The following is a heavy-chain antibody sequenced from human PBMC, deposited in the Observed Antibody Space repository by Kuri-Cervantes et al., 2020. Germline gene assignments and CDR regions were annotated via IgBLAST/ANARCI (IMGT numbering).Heavy chain of an antibody. CDR2: ISYDGSNK. CDR1: GFTFSSYA. Sequence: GGSLRLSCAASGFTFSSYAMHWVRQAPGKGLEWVAVISYDGSNKYYADSVKGRFTISRDNSKNTLYLQMNSLRAEDTAVYYCARVTGSGSLMDVWGQGTTVTVSS. D-gene: IGHD3-10*01. V-gene: IGHV3-30-3*01. J-gene: IGHJ6*02. CDR3: ARVTGSGSLMDV.